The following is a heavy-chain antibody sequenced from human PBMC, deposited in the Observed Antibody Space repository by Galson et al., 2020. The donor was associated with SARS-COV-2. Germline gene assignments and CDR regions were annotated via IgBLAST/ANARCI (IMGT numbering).Heavy chain of an antibody. CDR2: IHWDDEK. CDR1: GFSLSNTGVG. J-gene: IGHJ3*01. D-gene: IGHD3-10*01. Sequence: KMSGPTLEKPTQPLTLTCNFSGFSLSNTGVGVGWIRQPPGQVLEWLALIHWDDEKRYRPSLKSRLTITKDTSKNQVVLTMANMDPVDTGTYYCAHKPPGGPVADAFDVWGRGTLVTVSS. CDR3: AHKPPGGPVADAFDV. V-gene: IGHV2-5*02.